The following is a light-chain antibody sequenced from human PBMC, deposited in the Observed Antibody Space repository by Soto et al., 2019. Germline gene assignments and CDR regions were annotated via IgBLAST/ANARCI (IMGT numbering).Light chain of an antibody. Sequence: QSALTQPRSVSGSPGQSVTISCTGTSSDVGRYDYVSWYQQHPGKAPKLIIYDASERPSGVPDRFSGSKFGNTASLTISGLQAEDEADYSCCSFAGSYTYVFGTGTKVTVL. CDR2: DAS. CDR3: CSFAGSYTYV. J-gene: IGLJ1*01. V-gene: IGLV2-11*01. CDR1: SSDVGRYDY.